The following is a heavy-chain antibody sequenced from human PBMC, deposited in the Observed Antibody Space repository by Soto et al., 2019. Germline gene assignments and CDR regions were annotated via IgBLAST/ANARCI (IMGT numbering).Heavy chain of an antibody. CDR1: GFTFSSYA. D-gene: IGHD4-17*01. CDR2: ISSDGSNT. V-gene: IGHV3-30-3*01. Sequence: SLRLSCAASGFTFSSYAMHWVRQAPGKGLEWVSVISSDGSNTNYADSVKGRFIISRDNAKNTLYLQMTSLRAEDTAVYYCARGGYGDYYYYHYYMDVWGKGTTVTVSS. CDR3: ARGGYGDYYYYHYYMDV. J-gene: IGHJ6*03.